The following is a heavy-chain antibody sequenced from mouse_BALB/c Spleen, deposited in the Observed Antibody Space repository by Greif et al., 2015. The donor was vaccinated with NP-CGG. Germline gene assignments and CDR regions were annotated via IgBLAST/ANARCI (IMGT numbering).Heavy chain of an antibody. CDR2: IDPANGNT. CDR3: ARYGNYVYFDV. J-gene: IGHJ1*01. CDR1: GFNIKDTY. V-gene: IGHV14-3*02. D-gene: IGHD2-1*01. Sequence: VQLQQSGAELVKPGASVKLSCTASGFNIKDTYMHWVKQRPEQGLEWIGRIDPANGNTKYDLKFQGKATITADTSSNTAYLQLSSLTSEDTAVYYCARYGNYVYFDVWGAGTTVTVSS.